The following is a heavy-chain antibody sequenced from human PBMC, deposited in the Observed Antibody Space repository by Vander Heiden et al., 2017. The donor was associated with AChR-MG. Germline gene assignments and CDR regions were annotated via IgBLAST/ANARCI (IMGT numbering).Heavy chain of an antibody. J-gene: IGHJ3*02. CDR3: ARVGCSGGSCYGAFDI. V-gene: IGHV1-3*01. D-gene: IGHD2-15*01. CDR1: GYTFTSYA. CDR2: INAGNGNT. Sequence: QVQLVQSGAEVKKPGASVKVSCKASGYTFTSYAMHWVRQAPGQRLEWMGWINAGNGNTKYSQKFQGRVTITRDTSASTAYMELSSLRSEDTAVYYCARVGCSGGSCYGAFDIWGQGTMVTVSS.